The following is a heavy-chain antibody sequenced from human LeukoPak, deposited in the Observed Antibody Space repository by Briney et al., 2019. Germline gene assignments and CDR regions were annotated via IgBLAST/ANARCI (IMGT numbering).Heavy chain of an antibody. CDR2: ISAYNGNT. J-gene: IGHJ3*02. D-gene: IGHD3-10*01. Sequence: ASVKVSCKASGYTFTSYGISWVRQAPGQGLEWMGWISAYNGNTNYAQKLQGRVTMTRDMSTSTVYMELSSLRSEDTAVYYCAREISGDAFDIWGQGTMVTVSS. V-gene: IGHV1-18*01. CDR3: AREISGDAFDI. CDR1: GYTFTSYG.